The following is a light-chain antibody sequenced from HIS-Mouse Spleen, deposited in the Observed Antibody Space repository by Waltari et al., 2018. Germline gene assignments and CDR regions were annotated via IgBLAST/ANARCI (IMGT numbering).Light chain of an antibody. CDR3: SSYTSSSTEV. Sequence: QSALTQPASVSGSPGQSITISCTGTSSDVGGYNYVSWYQQHPGKAPKRMIYDVSNRPSGVSNRFSGSKSCNTASLTISGLQAEDEADYYCSSYTSSSTEVFGGGTKLTVL. CDR1: SSDVGGYNY. CDR2: DVS. J-gene: IGLJ2*01. V-gene: IGLV2-14*03.